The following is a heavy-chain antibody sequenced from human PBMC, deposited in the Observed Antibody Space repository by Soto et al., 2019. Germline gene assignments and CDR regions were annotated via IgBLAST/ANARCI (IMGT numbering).Heavy chain of an antibody. Sequence: QVQLVQSGAEVKKPGASVKDSCRASGFTFTLYSMHWVRQGPGQRLEWMGWINGGSGKTKYSKKFQGRVTIARDTSASTAYMEVSSLRSEDTAVYYCARYSGNYQDAFDIWGQGTMVTVSS. V-gene: IGHV1-3*01. J-gene: IGHJ3*02. CDR2: INGGSGKT. CDR3: ARYSGNYQDAFDI. D-gene: IGHD1-26*01. CDR1: GFTFTLYS.